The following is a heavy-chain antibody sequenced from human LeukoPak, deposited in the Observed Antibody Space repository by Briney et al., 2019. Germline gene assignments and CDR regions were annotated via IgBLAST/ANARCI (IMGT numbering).Heavy chain of an antibody. V-gene: IGHV3-21*04. D-gene: IGHD6-19*01. Sequence: GGSLRLSCAASGFTFSSYSMNWVRQAPGKGLEWVSSISSSSSYIYYADSVKGRFTISRDNAKNSLYLQMNSLRAEDTAVYYCARDKYSSGWLDAVDYWGQGTLVTVSS. J-gene: IGHJ4*02. CDR3: ARDKYSSGWLDAVDY. CDR1: GFTFSSYS. CDR2: ISSSSSYI.